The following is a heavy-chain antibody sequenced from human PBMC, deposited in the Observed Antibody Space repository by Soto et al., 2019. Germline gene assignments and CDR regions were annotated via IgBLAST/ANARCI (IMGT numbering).Heavy chain of an antibody. V-gene: IGHV4-59*01. D-gene: IGHD3-16*01. CDR3: ARRYGGNFDY. CDR2: IYYGGST. J-gene: IGHJ4*02. CDR1: GGSISSYY. Sequence: QVQLQESGPGLVKPSETLSLTCTVSGGSISSYYWSWIRQPPGKGLEWIGYIYYGGSTNYNPSLKSLVTISVDTSKNQFSLKLSSVTAADTAVYYCARRYGGNFDYWGQGTLVTVSS.